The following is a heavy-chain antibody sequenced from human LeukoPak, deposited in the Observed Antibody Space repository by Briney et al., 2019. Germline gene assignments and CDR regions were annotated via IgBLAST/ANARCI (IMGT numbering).Heavy chain of an antibody. CDR1: GGTFSSYA. J-gene: IGHJ5*02. D-gene: IGHD4-11*01. V-gene: IGHV1-69*05. CDR2: IVPILGTE. Sequence: SVKVSCKASGGTFSSYAVSWVRQAPGQGLEWMGGIVPILGTEDYAQKFQDRVTITMDESASTAYMDLSSLRSDDTAVYYCARGTVTDNWFDPWGQGTLVTVSS. CDR3: ARGTVTDNWFDP.